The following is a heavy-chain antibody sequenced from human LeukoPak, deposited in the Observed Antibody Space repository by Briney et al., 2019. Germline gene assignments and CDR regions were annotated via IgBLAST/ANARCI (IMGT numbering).Heavy chain of an antibody. CDR2: IRSKAYGGTT. D-gene: IGHD3-3*01. J-gene: IGHJ4*02. CDR3: TRDPPYYDFWSGYYNY. CDR1: GFTFGDYA. V-gene: IGHV3-49*04. Sequence: PGGSLRLSCTASGFTFGDYAMSWVRQAPGKGLEWVGFIRSKAYGGTTEYAASVKGRFTISRDDSKSIAYLPMNSLKTEDTAVYYCTRDPPYYDFWSGYYNYWGQGTLVTVSS.